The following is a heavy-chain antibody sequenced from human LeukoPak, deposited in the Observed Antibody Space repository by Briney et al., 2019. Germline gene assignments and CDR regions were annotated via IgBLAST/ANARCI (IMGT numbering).Heavy chain of an antibody. V-gene: IGHV3-21*01. J-gene: IGHJ4*02. Sequence: PGGSLRLSCAASGFTFSSYSMNWVRQAPGKGLEWVSSIRSSSSFIYYADSVKGRFTISRDNAKNSLYLQMNSLRAEDTAVYYCAREDGYCSSTSCSALDYWGQGTLVTVSS. CDR2: IRSSSSFI. D-gene: IGHD2-2*01. CDR1: GFTFSSYS. CDR3: AREDGYCSSTSCSALDY.